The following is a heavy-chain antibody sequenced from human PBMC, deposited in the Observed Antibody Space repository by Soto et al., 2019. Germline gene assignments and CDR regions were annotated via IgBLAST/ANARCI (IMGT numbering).Heavy chain of an antibody. CDR2: ISYDGSNK. J-gene: IGHJ4*02. CDR1: GFTFSSYG. V-gene: IGHV3-30*18. D-gene: IGHD3-22*01. CDR3: AKGYYYDSSGYYYGLIDY. Sequence: GGSLRLSCAASGFTFSSYGMHWVRQAPGKGLEWVAVISYDGSNKYYADSVKGRFTISRDNSKNTLYLQMNSLRAEDTAVYYCAKGYYYDSSGYYYGLIDYWGQGTLVTVSS.